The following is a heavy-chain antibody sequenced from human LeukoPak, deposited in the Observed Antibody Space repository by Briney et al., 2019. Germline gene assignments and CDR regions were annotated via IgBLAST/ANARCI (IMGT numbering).Heavy chain of an antibody. CDR3: ARESPSFDY. J-gene: IGHJ4*02. V-gene: IGHV6-1*01. CDR2: IYYRSKWNY. Sequence: SQTLSLTCAISGDSVSSNSAAWNWIRQSPSRGLEWLGKIYYRSKWNYDYALSVKSRITINADTSKNQFSLQLKSVTPEDTAIYYCARESPSFDYWGQGILVSVSS. CDR1: GDSVSSNSAA.